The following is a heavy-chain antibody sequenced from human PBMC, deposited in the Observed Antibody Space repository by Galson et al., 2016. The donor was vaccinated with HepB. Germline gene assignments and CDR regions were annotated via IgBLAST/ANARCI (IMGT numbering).Heavy chain of an antibody. V-gene: IGHV3-33*01. Sequence: SLRLSCAASGFTFRNNGMHWVRQAPGKGLEWVAFIWFDGRNENHAESVRGRFGISRDNSKNILYLQMNSLRADDTAVYYCARWLGGRNGCLDYWGQGTLVTVSS. CDR2: IWFDGRNE. J-gene: IGHJ4*02. CDR1: GFTFRNNG. D-gene: IGHD2-8*01. CDR3: ARWLGGRNGCLDY.